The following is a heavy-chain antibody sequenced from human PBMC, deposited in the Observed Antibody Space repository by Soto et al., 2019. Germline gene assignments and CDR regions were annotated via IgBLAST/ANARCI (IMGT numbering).Heavy chain of an antibody. CDR1: GFTFSNYW. Sequence: SGGSLRLSCAASGFTFSNYWMHWVRQAPGKGLEWVSFVSYEGSNKYYADSVKGRFTISKDNSKNTLNLQMNSLRAEDTAVYYCAKEERHSGYIIDYWGQGTVVTVSS. V-gene: IGHV3-30*18. CDR2: VSYEGSNK. J-gene: IGHJ4*02. CDR3: AKEERHSGYIIDY. D-gene: IGHD5-12*01.